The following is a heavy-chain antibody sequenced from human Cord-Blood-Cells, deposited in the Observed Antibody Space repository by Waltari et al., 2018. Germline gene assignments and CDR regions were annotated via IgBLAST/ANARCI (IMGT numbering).Heavy chain of an antibody. CDR2: INHSGST. CDR3: ARHWSYYDSSGYSGFDY. V-gene: IGHV4-34*01. CDR1: GGSFSGYS. D-gene: IGHD3-22*01. Sequence: QVQLQQWGAGLLKPSETLSLTCAAYGGSFSGYSWSWISQPPGKGLEWIGEINHSGSTNYNPSLKCRVTISVDTSKNQFSLKLSSVTAADTAVYYCARHWSYYDSSGYSGFDYWGQGTLVTVSS. J-gene: IGHJ4*02.